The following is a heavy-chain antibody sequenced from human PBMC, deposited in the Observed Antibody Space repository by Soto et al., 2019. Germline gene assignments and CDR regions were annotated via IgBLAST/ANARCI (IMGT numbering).Heavy chain of an antibody. J-gene: IGHJ4*02. CDR2: IKQDGSEK. CDR1: GFTFSSYW. D-gene: IGHD3-3*01. V-gene: IGHV3-7*01. Sequence: GGSLRLSCAASGFTFSSYWMSWVRQAPGKGLEWVANIKQDGSEKYYVDSVKGRFTISRDNAKNSLYLQMNSLRAEDTAVYYCASCNYDFWSGYFVVWGQGTLVTVSS. CDR3: ASCNYDFWSGYFVV.